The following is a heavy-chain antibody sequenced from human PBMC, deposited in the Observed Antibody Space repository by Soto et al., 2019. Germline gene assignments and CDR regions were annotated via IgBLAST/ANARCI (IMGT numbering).Heavy chain of an antibody. D-gene: IGHD1-26*01. Sequence: QVQLVESGGGVVQPGRSLRLSCGASGFTFSGYGMHWVRQAPGKGLDWVAVVRYDGSIIYYADSVKGRFTISRDNSKNTLYLQMNSLRAEDTAVYYCARDGVGATAYFGYFDYWGQGTLVTVSS. CDR2: VRYDGSII. CDR1: GFTFSGYG. J-gene: IGHJ4*02. CDR3: ARDGVGATAYFGYFDY. V-gene: IGHV3-33*01.